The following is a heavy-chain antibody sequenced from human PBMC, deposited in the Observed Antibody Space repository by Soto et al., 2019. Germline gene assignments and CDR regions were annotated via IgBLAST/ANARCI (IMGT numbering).Heavy chain of an antibody. CDR1: WYPLTSYS. J-gene: IGHJ4*02. CDR3: AKSATVPAAIAY. V-gene: IGHV1-3*01. D-gene: IGHD2-2*02. Sequence: GGPVEVSCKASWYPLTSYSLHWGRQAPGQRLEWMGWINAGNGNTKYSQRFQGRVTITRDTSASTAYMELSSLRSEDTAVYYCAKSATVPAAIAYWGQGTLVTVSS. CDR2: INAGNGNT.